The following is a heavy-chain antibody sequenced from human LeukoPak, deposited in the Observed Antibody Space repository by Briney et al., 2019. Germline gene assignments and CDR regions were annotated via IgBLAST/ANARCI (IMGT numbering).Heavy chain of an antibody. CDR2: ISGSGTST. V-gene: IGHV3-23*01. CDR3: AKRGDRSGWSYYFDY. CDR1: GFTFTNYA. Sequence: PGGSLRLSRAASGFTFTNYAMSWVRQAPGKGLEWVSAISGSGTSTYYADSVKGRFTISRDNSENTLYLQMSSLTDEDTAVYFCAKRGDRSGWSYYFDYWGQGTLVTVSS. D-gene: IGHD6-19*01. J-gene: IGHJ4*02.